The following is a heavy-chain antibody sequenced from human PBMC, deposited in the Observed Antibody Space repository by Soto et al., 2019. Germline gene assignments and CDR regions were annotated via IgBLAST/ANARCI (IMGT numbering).Heavy chain of an antibody. Sequence: VASVKVSCKASGYTFTSYAMHWVRQAPGQRLEWMGWINAGNGNTKYSQKFQGRVTITRDTSASTAYMELSSLRSEDTAVYYYAGAYSNYYLVGCYCSCIDYWGQGTMVTVSS. CDR3: AGAYSNYYLVGCYCSCIDY. V-gene: IGHV1-3*01. CDR1: GYTFTSYA. D-gene: IGHD4-4*01. J-gene: IGHJ4*03. CDR2: INAGNGNT.